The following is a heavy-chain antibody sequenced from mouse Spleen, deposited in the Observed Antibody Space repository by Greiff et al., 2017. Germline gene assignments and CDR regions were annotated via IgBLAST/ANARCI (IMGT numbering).Heavy chain of an antibody. V-gene: IGHV5-9*04. CDR3: ARHGGYAMDY. CDR2: ISSGGGNT. J-gene: IGHJ4*01. Sequence: EVKLVESGGGLVKLGGSLKLSCAASGFTFSSYAMSWVRQTPEKRLEWVATISSGGGNTYYPDSVKGRFTISRDNAKNTLYLQMSSLKSEDTAMYYCARHGGYAMDYWGQGTSVTVSS. CDR1: GFTFSSYA.